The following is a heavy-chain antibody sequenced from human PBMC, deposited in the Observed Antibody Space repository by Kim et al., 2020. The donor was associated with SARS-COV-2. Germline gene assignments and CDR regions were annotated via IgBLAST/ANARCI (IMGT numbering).Heavy chain of an antibody. Sequence: NHAGSVGGRFTMSRDNAKSTLYLQMNRLMAEDTTVYYCVRDLDWILHDYWGQGTLVTVSS. V-gene: IGHV3-74*01. D-gene: IGHD3-3*01. CDR3: VRDLDWILHDY. J-gene: IGHJ4*02.